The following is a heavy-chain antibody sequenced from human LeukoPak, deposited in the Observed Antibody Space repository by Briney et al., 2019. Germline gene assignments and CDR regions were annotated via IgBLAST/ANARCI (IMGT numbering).Heavy chain of an antibody. Sequence: SETLSLTCTVSGYSISSGYYWGWIRQPPGKGLEWIGNIFYSGSTYYSPSLKSRVTISLDTSRNQFSLKLNSVTAADTAVYYCAKSNGYGLIDIWGQGTMVTVSS. CDR1: GYSISSGYY. D-gene: IGHD3-22*01. V-gene: IGHV4-38-2*02. CDR3: AKSNGYGLIDI. J-gene: IGHJ3*02. CDR2: IFYSGST.